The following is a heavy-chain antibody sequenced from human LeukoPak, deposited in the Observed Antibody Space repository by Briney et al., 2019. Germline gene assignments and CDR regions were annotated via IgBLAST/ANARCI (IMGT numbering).Heavy chain of an antibody. CDR3: AKDKGSGSLDY. J-gene: IGHJ4*02. D-gene: IGHD6-19*01. CDR1: GFTFSSYA. V-gene: IGHV3-23*01. Sequence: GGSLRLSCAASGFTFSSYAMSWVRQAPGRGLEWVSAITSSGGSTYYADSVKGRFTISRDNSKNTLYLQMSSLSAEDTAVYYCAKDKGSGSLDYWGQGTLVTVSS. CDR2: ITSSGGST.